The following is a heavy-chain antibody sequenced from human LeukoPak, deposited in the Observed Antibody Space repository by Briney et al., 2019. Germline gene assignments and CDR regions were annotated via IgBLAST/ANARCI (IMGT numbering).Heavy chain of an antibody. D-gene: IGHD2-15*01. V-gene: IGHV3-23*01. CDR1: GFTFSSYA. CDR2: ISGSGGST. J-gene: IGHJ4*02. CDR3: AKIPHRLYGRILVTNNFDT. Sequence: PGGSLRLSCAASGFTFSSYAMSWVRQAPGKGLEWVSAISGSGGSTYYADSVKGRFTISRDNSKNTLYLQMNSLRAEDTAVYYCAKIPHRLYGRILVTNNFDTGAREPLVTVS.